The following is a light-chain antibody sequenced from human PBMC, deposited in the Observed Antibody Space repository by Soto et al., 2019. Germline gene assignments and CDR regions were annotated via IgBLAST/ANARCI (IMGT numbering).Light chain of an antibody. CDR1: TRDIAGYNY. J-gene: IGLJ1*01. Sequence: QSVLTQPASVSGSLGQSLTISCTGTTRDIAGYNYISWYQQLPGKAPKLMIYQVTIRPSGISNRFSGSKSGNTASLTISGLQAEDEADYYCNSFSSSTSLYVFGTGTKVTVL. CDR3: NSFSSSTSLYV. V-gene: IGLV2-14*01. CDR2: QVT.